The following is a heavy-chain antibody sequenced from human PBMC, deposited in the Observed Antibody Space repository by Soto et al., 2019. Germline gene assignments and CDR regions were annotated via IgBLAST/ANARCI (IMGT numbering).Heavy chain of an antibody. Sequence: SDTLSLTSTVSGGSVSSGDYYWSWLSQPPGKGLEWIGYIYYSGSTYYNPSLKSRVTISLDTSKNQFSLKLSSVTAADTAVYYCARSASTVTTLDYWGQGTLVTVSS. CDR1: GGSVSSGDYY. D-gene: IGHD1-1*01. CDR2: IYYSGST. J-gene: IGHJ4*02. V-gene: IGHV4-30-4*02. CDR3: ARSASTVTTLDY.